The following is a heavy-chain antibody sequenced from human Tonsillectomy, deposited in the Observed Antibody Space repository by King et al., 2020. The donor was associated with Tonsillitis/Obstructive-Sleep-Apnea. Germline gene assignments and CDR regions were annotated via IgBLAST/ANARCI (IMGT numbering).Heavy chain of an antibody. D-gene: IGHD2-21*01. Sequence: VQLVESGGGLVQPGGSLRLSCAPSGFSFSSYAMSWVRQAPGGGLGWVSSIRGTGGVTYHADSVKGRFTISRDNSKNTLFLQMNSLRAEDTAIYYCAKIVDGGGCDYWGQGTLVTVSS. CDR3: AKIVDGGGCDY. CDR2: IRGTGGVT. V-gene: IGHV3-23*04. J-gene: IGHJ4*02. CDR1: GFSFSSYA.